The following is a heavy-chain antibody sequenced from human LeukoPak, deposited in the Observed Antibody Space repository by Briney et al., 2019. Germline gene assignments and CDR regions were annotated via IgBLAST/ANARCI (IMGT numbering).Heavy chain of an antibody. V-gene: IGHV1-69*06. J-gene: IGHJ4*02. CDR3: ARSKNSGTYNNWAY. D-gene: IGHD3-10*01. Sequence: SMKVSCKASGGTISNYAISWVRQAPGLGREWMGGIIPSFNTANYAQKFQGRVTITADTSTSTAYMELSSLRSEDTAVYYCARSKNSGTYNNWAYWGRGTLVTVSS. CDR2: IIPSFNTA. CDR1: GGTISNYA.